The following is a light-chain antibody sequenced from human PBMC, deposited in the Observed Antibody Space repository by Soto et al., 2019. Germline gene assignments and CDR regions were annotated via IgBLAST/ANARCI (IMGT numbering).Light chain of an antibody. J-gene: IGLJ3*02. CDR1: FSNIGSNY. CDR3: AVWDDSLRGWV. V-gene: IGLV1-47*02. CDR2: TND. Sequence: QSVLTQPHSASGTPGQRVTISCSGRFSNIGSNYVYWYQQLPGTAPKLLIFTNDQRTSGVPGRFSGSKSGTSASLAISGLRSEYEADYYCAVWDDSLRGWVFGGGTKLTVL.